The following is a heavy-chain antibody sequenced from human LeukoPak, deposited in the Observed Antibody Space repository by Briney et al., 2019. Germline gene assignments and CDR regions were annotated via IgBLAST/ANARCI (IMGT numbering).Heavy chain of an antibody. Sequence: GGSLRLSCAASGFTFSDYYMSWIRQAPGKGLEWVSYISSSSGNIYYADSVKGRFTISRDNAKTSLYLQMNSLRAEDTALYYCARDRGGIGYYMDVWGKGTTVTVSS. CDR2: ISSSSGNI. CDR1: GFTFSDYY. J-gene: IGHJ6*03. CDR3: ARDRGGIGYYMDV. D-gene: IGHD3-16*02. V-gene: IGHV3-11*04.